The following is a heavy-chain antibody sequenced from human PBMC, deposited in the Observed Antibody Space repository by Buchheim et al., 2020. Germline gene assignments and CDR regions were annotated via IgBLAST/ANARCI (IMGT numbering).Heavy chain of an antibody. D-gene: IGHD4-17*01. Sequence: EVQLLESGGGLVQPGGSLRLSCEASGFTFSRCGMSWVRQAPGKGLEWVSTISGGGSSPSYADSMKGRLNIFRDKSKNTLYLQMSGLRAEDTAIYYCAKGRGTTGTLFDYWGQGTL. V-gene: IGHV3-23*01. CDR2: ISGGGSSP. CDR1: GFTFSRCG. CDR3: AKGRGTTGTLFDY. J-gene: IGHJ4*02.